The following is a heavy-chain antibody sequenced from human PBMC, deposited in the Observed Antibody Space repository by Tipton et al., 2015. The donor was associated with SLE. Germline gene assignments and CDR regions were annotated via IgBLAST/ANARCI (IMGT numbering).Heavy chain of an antibody. CDR2: IYHTGST. J-gene: IGHJ6*02. CDR1: GGSISTYY. V-gene: IGHV4-59*01. Sequence: TLSLTCTVSGGSISTYYWSWIRQPPKQGLEWIGWIYHTGSTDYNPSLKSRVTISVDTSKNQFSLRLSSVTAADTAVYYCLYYDYIWGSPYYYGMDVWGQGTTVTVSS. D-gene: IGHD3-16*01. CDR3: LYYDYIWGSPYYYGMDV.